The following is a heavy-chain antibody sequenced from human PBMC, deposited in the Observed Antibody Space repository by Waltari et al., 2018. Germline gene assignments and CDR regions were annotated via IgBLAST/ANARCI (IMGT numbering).Heavy chain of an antibody. CDR3: ASSVYGPIDY. CDR2: INYSGST. V-gene: IGHV4-39*07. J-gene: IGHJ4*02. D-gene: IGHD4-17*01. Sequence: QLQLQESGPGLVKPSETLSLTCTVSGGSISSSSYYWGWLRQPPGKGLEWIGSINYSGSTYYNPSLKSRVTISVDTSKNQFSLKLSSVTAADTAVYYCASSVYGPIDYWGQGTLVTVSS. CDR1: GGSISSSSYY.